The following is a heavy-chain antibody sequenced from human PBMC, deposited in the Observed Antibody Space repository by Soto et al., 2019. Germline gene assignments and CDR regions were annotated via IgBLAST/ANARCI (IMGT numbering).Heavy chain of an antibody. CDR2: IIGSGGST. Sequence: PGGSLRLSCAASGFTFSSYAMSWARQAPGKGLEWVSSIIGSGGSTYYADSVKGRFTISRDNSKSTLYLQMNSLRAEDTAVYYCAKFSGYYDSSGIDYWGQGTLVTVSS. V-gene: IGHV3-23*01. CDR1: GFTFSSYA. CDR3: AKFSGYYDSSGIDY. J-gene: IGHJ4*02. D-gene: IGHD3-22*01.